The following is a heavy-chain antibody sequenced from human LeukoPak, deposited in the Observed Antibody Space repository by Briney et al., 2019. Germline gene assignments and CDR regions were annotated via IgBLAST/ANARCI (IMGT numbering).Heavy chain of an antibody. J-gene: IGHJ4*02. CDR1: GGTFSSYT. Sequence: GASVKVSCKASGGTFSSYTINWVRQATGQGLEWMGWMNPNSGNTGYAQKFQGRVTMTRNTSISTAYMELSSLRSEDTAVYYCARGRGAGGYYHRYYFDYWGQGALVTVSS. D-gene: IGHD3-22*01. V-gene: IGHV1-8*02. CDR3: ARGRGAGGYYHRYYFDY. CDR2: MNPNSGNT.